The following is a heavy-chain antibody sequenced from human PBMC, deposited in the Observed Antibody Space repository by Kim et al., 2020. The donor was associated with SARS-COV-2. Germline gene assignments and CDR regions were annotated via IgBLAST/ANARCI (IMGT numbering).Heavy chain of an antibody. CDR1: GFTFSSYS. J-gene: IGHJ4*02. D-gene: IGHD5-18*01. V-gene: IGHV3-21*01. CDR3: ARGGDIAMFTGYFDY. Sequence: GGSLRLSCAASGFTFSSYSMNWVRQAPGKGLEWVSSISTSSSYKHYADSVKGRFTVSRDNAKNSLYLQMNSLRAEDTAMYYCARGGDIAMFTGYFDYWGQGTLVTVSS. CDR2: ISTSSSYK.